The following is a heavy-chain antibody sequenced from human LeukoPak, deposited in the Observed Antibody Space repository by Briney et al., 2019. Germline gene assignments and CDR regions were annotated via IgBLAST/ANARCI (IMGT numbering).Heavy chain of an antibody. D-gene: IGHD3-10*02. Sequence: SETLSLTCSVSGGSFSTYFWTWIRQPPGKGLEWMGYVYFTGGGGGTTYYNPSLESRVTISVDASKRQFSLTLTSVTAADTALYYCARDLHYYVAMDVWGEGTTVTVSS. CDR2: VYFTGGGGGTT. CDR3: ARDLHYYVAMDV. CDR1: GGSFSTYF. J-gene: IGHJ6*04. V-gene: IGHV4-59*12.